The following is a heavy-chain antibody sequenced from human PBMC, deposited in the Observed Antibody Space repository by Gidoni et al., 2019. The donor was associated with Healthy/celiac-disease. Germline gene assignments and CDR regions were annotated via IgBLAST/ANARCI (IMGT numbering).Heavy chain of an antibody. CDR2: IYYSGST. CDR3: ASGLTSSPFDY. CDR1: GGSISSYY. V-gene: IGHV4-59*08. Sequence: QVQLQESGPGLVKPSETLSLTCTVSGGSISSYYWSWIRQPPGKGLEWIGYIYYSGSTNYNPSLKSRVTISVDTSKNQFSLKLSSVTAADTAVYYCASGLTSSPFDYWGQGTLVTVSS. J-gene: IGHJ4*02.